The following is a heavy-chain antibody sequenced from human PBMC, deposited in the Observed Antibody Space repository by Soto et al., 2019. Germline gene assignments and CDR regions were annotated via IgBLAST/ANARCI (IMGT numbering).Heavy chain of an antibody. J-gene: IGHJ6*02. CDR2: ISYDGSNK. CDR1: GFTFSSYA. CDR3: ASRTREYYYDSSGEEILGMDV. D-gene: IGHD3-22*01. V-gene: IGHV3-30-3*01. Sequence: GGSLRLSCAASGFTFSSYAMHWVRQAPGKGLEWVAVISYDGSNKYYADSVKGRFTISRDNSKNTLYLQMNSLRAEDTAVYYCASRTREYYYDSSGEEILGMDVWGQGTTVTVSS.